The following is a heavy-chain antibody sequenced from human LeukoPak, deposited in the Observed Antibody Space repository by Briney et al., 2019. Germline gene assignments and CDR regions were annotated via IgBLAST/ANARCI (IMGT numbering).Heavy chain of an antibody. D-gene: IGHD2/OR15-2a*01. CDR3: ARSIHYYYFDC. J-gene: IGHJ4*02. CDR1: GFTFSSYG. CDR2: IWYDGSNK. Sequence: PGGSLRLSCAASGFTFSSYGMHWVRQAPGKGLEWVAVIWYDGSNKYYADSVKGRFTISRDNSKNTLYLQMNSLRAEDTAVYYCARSIHYYYFDCWGQGTLVTVSS. V-gene: IGHV3-33*01.